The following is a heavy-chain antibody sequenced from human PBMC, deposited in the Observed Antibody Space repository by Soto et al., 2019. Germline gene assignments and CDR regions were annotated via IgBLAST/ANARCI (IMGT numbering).Heavy chain of an antibody. CDR2: IYNSGST. V-gene: IGHV4-30-2*06. CDR1: GCSISRAGYS. D-gene: IGHD2-21*02. Sequence: SETLSLTCAVSGCSISRAGYSWSWIRQSPGKGLEWIGYIYNSGSTFYNPSLKSRLTISVDRSKNQLSLQLNSVTAADTAVYYCASSRVVTTYFDYWGQGTLVTVSS. J-gene: IGHJ4*02. CDR3: ASSRVVTTYFDY.